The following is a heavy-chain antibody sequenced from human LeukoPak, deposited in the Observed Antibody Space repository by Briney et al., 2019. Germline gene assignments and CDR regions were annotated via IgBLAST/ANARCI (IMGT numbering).Heavy chain of an antibody. D-gene: IGHD2-15*01. J-gene: IGHJ4*02. CDR2: ISHSGST. CDR3: ARDSQCSGGSCYHYFDY. CDR1: GGPISSSSYY. Sequence: SETLSLTCTVSGGPISSSSYYWGWIRQPPGKGLEWIGSISHSGSTYYNPSLRSRVTISVDTSMNQFSLKLNSVTAADTAVYYCARDSQCSGGSCYHYFDYWGQGTLVTVSS. V-gene: IGHV4-39*07.